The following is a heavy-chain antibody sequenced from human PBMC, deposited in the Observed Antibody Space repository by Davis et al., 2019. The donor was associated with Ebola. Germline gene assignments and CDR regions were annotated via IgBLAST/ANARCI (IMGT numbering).Heavy chain of an antibody. J-gene: IGHJ5*02. CDR1: GGSFSGYY. Sequence: MPSETLSLTCAVYGGSFSGYYWSWIRQPPGKGLEWIGEINHSGSTNYNPSLKSRVTISVDTSKNQFPLKLSSVTAADTAVYYCARDMGWLVRGWFDPWGQGTLVTVSS. CDR3: ARDMGWLVRGWFDP. CDR2: INHSGST. V-gene: IGHV4-34*01. D-gene: IGHD6-19*01.